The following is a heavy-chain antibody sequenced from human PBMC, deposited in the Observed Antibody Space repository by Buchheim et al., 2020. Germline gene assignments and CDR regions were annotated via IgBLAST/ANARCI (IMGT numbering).Heavy chain of an antibody. CDR3: ARVHHGYHVYFDY. CDR1: GGSISSGGYS. V-gene: IGHV4-30-2*01. D-gene: IGHD5-24*01. Sequence: QLPLQESGSGLVKPSQTLSLTCAVSGGSISSGGYSWSWIRQPPGKGLEWIGYIYHSGSTYYNPSLKSRVTISVDRSKNQFSLKLSSVTAADTAVYYCARVHHGYHVYFDYWGQGTL. CDR2: IYHSGST. J-gene: IGHJ4*02.